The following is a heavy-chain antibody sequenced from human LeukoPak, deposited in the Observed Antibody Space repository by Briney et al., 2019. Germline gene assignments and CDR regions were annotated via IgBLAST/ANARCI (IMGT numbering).Heavy chain of an antibody. J-gene: IGHJ4*02. CDR2: ISGSGGST. V-gene: IGHV3-23*01. CDR1: GFTFSSYG. CDR3: ARVLFYSSGNKSNRVDY. D-gene: IGHD6-19*01. Sequence: GGTLRLSCAASGFTFSSYGMSWVRQAPGKGLEWVSAISGSGGSTYYADSVKGRFTISRDNSKSTLYLQMNSLRADDTAVYYCARVLFYSSGNKSNRVDYWGQGTLVTVSS.